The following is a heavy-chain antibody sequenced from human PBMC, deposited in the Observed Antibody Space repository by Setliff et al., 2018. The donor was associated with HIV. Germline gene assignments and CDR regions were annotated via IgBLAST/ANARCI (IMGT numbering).Heavy chain of an antibody. V-gene: IGHV3-49*04. J-gene: IGHJ4*02. D-gene: IGHD1-26*01. Sequence: GVLRLSCTASGFTFGDYAVSWVRQAPGKGLEWVGFIRSKAYGGTTEYAASVKGRFTISRDDSKSIAYLQMNSLKTEDTAVYYCTRVGIVALVFDYWGQGTLVTVSS. CDR1: GFTFGDYA. CDR3: TRVGIVALVFDY. CDR2: IRSKAYGGTT.